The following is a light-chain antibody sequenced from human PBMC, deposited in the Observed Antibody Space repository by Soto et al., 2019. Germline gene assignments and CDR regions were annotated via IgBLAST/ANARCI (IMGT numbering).Light chain of an antibody. J-gene: IGLJ1*01. V-gene: IGLV2-11*01. CDR2: DVS. CDR1: SSDVGGYNY. Sequence: QSALTQPRSVSGSPGQSVTISCTGTSSDVGGYNYVSWYQQYPGTAPKLMIYDVSMRPSGVPDRFSGSKSGNTASLTISGLQAEVESDYYCSSYASSYTFYVFGTWT. CDR3: SSYASSYTFYV.